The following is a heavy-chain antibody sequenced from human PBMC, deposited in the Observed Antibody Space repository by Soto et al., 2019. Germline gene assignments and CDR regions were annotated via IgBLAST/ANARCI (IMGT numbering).Heavy chain of an antibody. CDR1: GFTFGDYA. Sequence: GGSLRLSCTASGFTFGDYAMSWFRQAPGKGLEWVGFIRSKAYGGTTEYAASVKGRFTISRDDSKSIAYLQMNSLKTEDTAVYYCTRDSYSNYGYYYMDVWGKGTTVTVSS. CDR3: TRDSYSNYGYYYMDV. D-gene: IGHD4-4*01. J-gene: IGHJ6*03. V-gene: IGHV3-49*03. CDR2: IRSKAYGGTT.